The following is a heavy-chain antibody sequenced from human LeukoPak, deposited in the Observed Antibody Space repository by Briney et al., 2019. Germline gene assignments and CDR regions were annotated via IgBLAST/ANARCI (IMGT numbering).Heavy chain of an antibody. CDR3: AGIVGATDAFDI. V-gene: IGHV3-53*04. D-gene: IGHD1-26*01. CDR2: IYSGGST. Sequence: GGSLRLSCAASGFIVSSNYMNWVRQAPGKGLEWVSVIYSGGSTYYADSVKGRFTVFRHNSKNTRFLQMNSLRAEDTAVYYCAGIVGATDAFDIWGQGTMVTVSS. CDR1: GFIVSSNY. J-gene: IGHJ3*02.